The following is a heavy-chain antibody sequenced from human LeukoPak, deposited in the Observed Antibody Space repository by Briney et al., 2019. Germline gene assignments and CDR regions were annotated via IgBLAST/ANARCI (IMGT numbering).Heavy chain of an antibody. CDR2: AYYNGEI. V-gene: IGHV4-59*08. D-gene: IGHD6-13*01. CDR1: GASIDSYY. Sequence: SETLSLTCTVSGASIDSYYWSWIRQPPGKGLEWIGYAYYNGEIKYNPSLKSRLTISVDTSKNEVSLVLTSVTAADTALYYCARQPGGTAAFGIWAQGTMVTVSA. J-gene: IGHJ3*02. CDR3: ARQPGGTAAFGI.